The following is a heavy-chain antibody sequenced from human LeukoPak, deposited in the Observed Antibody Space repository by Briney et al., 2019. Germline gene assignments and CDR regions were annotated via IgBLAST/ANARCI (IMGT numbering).Heavy chain of an antibody. CDR3: AKSKSTIRYFLSPPEN. CDR2: ISYDGSNK. D-gene: IGHD3-9*01. J-gene: IGHJ4*02. CDR1: GFTFSSYG. Sequence: GRSLRLSCAASGFTFSSYGMHWVRQAPGKGLKWVAVISYDGSNKYYADSVKGRFTISRDNSKNTLYLQMNSLRAEDTAVYYCAKSKSTIRYFLSPPENWGQGTLVTVSS. V-gene: IGHV3-30*18.